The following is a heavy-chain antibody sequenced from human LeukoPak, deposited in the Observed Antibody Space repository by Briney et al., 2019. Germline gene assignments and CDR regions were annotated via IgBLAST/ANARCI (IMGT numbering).Heavy chain of an antibody. CDR3: ARVVDTAMVFGY. D-gene: IGHD5-18*01. J-gene: IGHJ4*02. CDR2: ISSSSSYI. V-gene: IGHV3-21*01. CDR1: GFTLSSYS. Sequence: GGSLRLSCAASGFTLSSYSMNWVRQAPGKGLEWVSSISSSSSYIYYAGSVKGRFTISRDNAKNLLYLQMNSLRAEDTAVYYCARVVDTAMVFGYWGQGTLVTVSS.